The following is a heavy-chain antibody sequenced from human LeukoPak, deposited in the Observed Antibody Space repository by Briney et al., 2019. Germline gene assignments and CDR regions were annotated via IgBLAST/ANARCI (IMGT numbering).Heavy chain of an antibody. Sequence: APVKVSCKASGYSFNNFGISWVRQAPGEGLEWMGGISVYNGNTNYAQKLQGRVTMTTDTSTTTAYMELRSLRSDDTAVYYCARGEAAARHFDYWGQGTLVTVSS. CDR1: GYSFNNFG. V-gene: IGHV1-18*01. D-gene: IGHD6-13*01. CDR3: ARGEAAARHFDY. CDR2: ISVYNGNT. J-gene: IGHJ4*02.